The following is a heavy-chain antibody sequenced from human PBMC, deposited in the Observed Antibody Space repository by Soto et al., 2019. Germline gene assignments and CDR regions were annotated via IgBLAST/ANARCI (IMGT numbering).Heavy chain of an antibody. CDR3: ARGGGYSYGFWFDP. CDR2: IYYSGST. J-gene: IGHJ5*02. D-gene: IGHD5-18*01. Sequence: PSETLSLTGTVSGGSISSYHWRWMRQPPGKGLEWIGYIYYSGSTNYNPCLKSRVTISVDTSKNQFSLKLSSVTAADTAVYYCARGGGYSYGFWFDPWGQGTLVTVS. CDR1: GGSISSYH. V-gene: IGHV4-59*01.